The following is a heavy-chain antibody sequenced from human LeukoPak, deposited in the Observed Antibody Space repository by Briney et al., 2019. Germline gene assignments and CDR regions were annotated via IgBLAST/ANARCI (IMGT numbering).Heavy chain of an antibody. CDR2: IKQDESEK. V-gene: IGHV3-7*01. Sequence: GGSLRLSCAASGFTFSSYWMSWVRQAPGKGLEWVANIKQDESEKYYVDSLKGRFTISRANAKNSLYLQMNSLRAEDTAVYYCARDKIEGPTKLDYWGQGILVTVSS. CDR3: ARDKIEGPTKLDY. CDR1: GFTFSSYW. J-gene: IGHJ4*02. D-gene: IGHD1-1*01.